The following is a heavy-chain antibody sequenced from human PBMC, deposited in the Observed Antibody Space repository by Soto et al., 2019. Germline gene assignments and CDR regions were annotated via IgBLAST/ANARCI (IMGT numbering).Heavy chain of an antibody. J-gene: IGHJ4*02. CDR1: GFTFRNYA. CDR2: ISFDGNNK. V-gene: IGHV3-30-3*01. CDR3: ARAGEGSGGTYGGGDFDY. Sequence: QVQLVESGGGVVQPGRSLRLSCEASGFTFRNYAMNWVRQAPGKGLAWVAVISFDGNNKDYADSVKGRFTISRDNSKNTLYLQMNSLRADDTAVYFCARAGEGSGGTYGGGDFDYWGQGTLVTVSS. D-gene: IGHD1-26*01.